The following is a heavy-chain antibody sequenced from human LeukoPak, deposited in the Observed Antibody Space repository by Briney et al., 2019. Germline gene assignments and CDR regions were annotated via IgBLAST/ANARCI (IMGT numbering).Heavy chain of an antibody. CDR3: ARGPTAVRGVIRFYYYMDV. Sequence: SETLSLTCAVYGGSFSGAYWSWIRQAPGKGLEWIGEINHSGSTNYNPSLKSRVTMSLDTPKKQVSLKLNSVTAADTAVYYCARGPTAVRGVIRFYYYMDVWGKGTAVTVSS. J-gene: IGHJ6*03. D-gene: IGHD3-10*01. CDR2: INHSGST. CDR1: GGSFSGAY. V-gene: IGHV4-34*01.